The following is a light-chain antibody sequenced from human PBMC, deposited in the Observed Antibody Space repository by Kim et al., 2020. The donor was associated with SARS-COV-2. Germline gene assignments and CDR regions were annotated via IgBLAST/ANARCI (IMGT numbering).Light chain of an antibody. CDR3: QSADSSGTYV. CDR1: ALPNQY. V-gene: IGLV3-25*03. J-gene: IGLJ1*01. Sequence: SYELTQPPSVSVSPGQTARITCSGDALPNQYAYWYQQKPGQAPVLVIYKDTERPSGIPGRFSGSSSGTTVTLTISGLQAEDEADYYCQSADSSGTYVFGTGTKVTVL. CDR2: KDT.